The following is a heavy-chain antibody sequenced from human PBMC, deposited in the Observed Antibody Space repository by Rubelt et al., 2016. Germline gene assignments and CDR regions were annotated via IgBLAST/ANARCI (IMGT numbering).Heavy chain of an antibody. D-gene: IGHD3-3*01. CDR2: INPSGGST. CDR1: GYTFTSSY. CDR3: ARSPRYDFEDNWFDP. V-gene: IGHV1-46*01. Sequence: QVQLVQSGAEVKKPGASVKVSCKASGYTFTSSYMHWVRQAPGQGLEWMGIINPSGGSTSYAQKVQGRVTMTRDTSTSTVDMELSSLRSEDTAVYYCARSPRYDFEDNWFDPWGQETLVTVSS. J-gene: IGHJ5*02.